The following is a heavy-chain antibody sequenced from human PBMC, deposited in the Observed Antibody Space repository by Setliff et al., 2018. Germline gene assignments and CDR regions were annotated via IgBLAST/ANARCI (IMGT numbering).Heavy chain of an antibody. V-gene: IGHV4-59*02. J-gene: IGHJ6*02. CDR3: VRDRTAYSYGLDV. D-gene: IGHD5-18*01. Sequence: PSETLSLTCTVSGGSVSPYFWSWIRQPPGKGLEWIGYIYHNGNTNFNPSLKCRVNMSVDTSNNQFALNLRSVTAADAAVYYCVRDRTAYSYGLDVWGQGTTVTVSS. CDR1: GGSVSPYF. CDR2: IYHNGNT.